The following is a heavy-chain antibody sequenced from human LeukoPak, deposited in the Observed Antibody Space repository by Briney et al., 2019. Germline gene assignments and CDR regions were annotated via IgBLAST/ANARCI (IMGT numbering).Heavy chain of an antibody. V-gene: IGHV4-38-2*02. CDR2: IYHSGST. J-gene: IGHJ4*02. D-gene: IGHD5-18*01. CDR1: GYSISSGYY. CDR3: ASGYSYGYNDY. Sequence: SETLSLTCTVSGYSISSGYYWGWIRQPPGKGLEWIGSIYHSGSTYYNPSLKSRVTISVDTSKNQFSLKLSSVTAADTAVYYCASGYSYGYNDYWGQGTLVTVSS.